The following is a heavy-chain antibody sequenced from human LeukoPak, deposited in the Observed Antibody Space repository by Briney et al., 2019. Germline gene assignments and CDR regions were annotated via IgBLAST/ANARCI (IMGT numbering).Heavy chain of an antibody. J-gene: IGHJ3*02. Sequence: SETPSLTCTVSGDSISSYYWSWIRQPPGKGLEWIGEINHSGSTNYNPSLKSRVTISVDTSKNQFSLKLSSVTAADTAVYYCARVLKHRGIAARRGAFDIWGQGTMVTVSS. CDR2: INHSGST. D-gene: IGHD6-6*01. CDR3: ARVLKHRGIAARRGAFDI. CDR1: GDSISSYY. V-gene: IGHV4-34*01.